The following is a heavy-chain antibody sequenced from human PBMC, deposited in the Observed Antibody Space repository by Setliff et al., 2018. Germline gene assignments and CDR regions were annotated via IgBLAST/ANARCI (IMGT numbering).Heavy chain of an antibody. J-gene: IGHJ6*03. CDR2: IYIGGSA. CDR3: AREQWLDPPGYYYMDV. Sequence: KPSETPSLTCTVSGGSISSYYWSWIRQPAGKGLEWIGHIYIGGSANYNPSLKSRLTMSIDTSKNQFSLKLNSVTAADMAVYYCAREQWLDPPGYYYMDVWAKGTTVTVSS. V-gene: IGHV4-4*07. CDR1: GGSISSYY. D-gene: IGHD6-19*01.